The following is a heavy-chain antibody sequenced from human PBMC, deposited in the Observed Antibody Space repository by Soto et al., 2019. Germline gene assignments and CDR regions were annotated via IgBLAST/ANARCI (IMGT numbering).Heavy chain of an antibody. D-gene: IGHD3-22*01. Sequence: SVKVSCKASGFTFTSSAVQWVRQARGQRLEWIGWIVVGSGNTNYAQKFQERVTITRDMSTSTAHMELSSLRSEDTAVYYCAADRGDSSGYSDYWGQGTLVTVSS. CDR3: AADRGDSSGYSDY. CDR2: IVVGSGNT. CDR1: GFTFTSSA. J-gene: IGHJ4*02. V-gene: IGHV1-58*01.